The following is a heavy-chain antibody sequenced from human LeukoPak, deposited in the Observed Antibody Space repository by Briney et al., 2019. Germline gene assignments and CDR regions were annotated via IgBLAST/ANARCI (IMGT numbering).Heavy chain of an antibody. Sequence: ASVKVSCKASGYTFTSYDINWVRQATGQGLEWMGWMNPNSGNTNYAQKLQGRVTMTTDTSTSTAYMELRSLRSDDTAVYYCARDLPYSSSWYRLWYFDLWGRGTLVTVSS. CDR2: MNPNSGNT. V-gene: IGHV1-18*01. J-gene: IGHJ2*01. CDR3: ARDLPYSSSWYRLWYFDL. D-gene: IGHD6-13*01. CDR1: GYTFTSYD.